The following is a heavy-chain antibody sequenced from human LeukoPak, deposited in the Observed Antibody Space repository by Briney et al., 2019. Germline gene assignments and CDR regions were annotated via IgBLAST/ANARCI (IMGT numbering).Heavy chain of an antibody. CDR1: GFTFDDYA. Sequence: GGSLRLSCVASGFTFDDYAMHWVRQAPGKGLEWVAGVSWNSRNNMGYADSVKGRFTISRDNAKNSVYLQMNSLRSEDTALYYCVKDIASVVYCSGGTCYFDSWGQGALVTVSS. CDR3: VKDIASVVYCSGGTCYFDS. J-gene: IGHJ4*02. V-gene: IGHV3-9*01. CDR2: VSWNSRNNM. D-gene: IGHD2-15*01.